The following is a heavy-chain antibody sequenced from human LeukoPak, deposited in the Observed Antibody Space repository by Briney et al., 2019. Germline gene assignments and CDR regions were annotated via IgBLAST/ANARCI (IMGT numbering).Heavy chain of an antibody. J-gene: IGHJ4*02. CDR1: GYTFTGYY. V-gene: IGHV1-2*02. Sequence: ASVKVSCKASGYTFTGYYMHWVRQAPGQGLEWMGWINPNSGGTNYAQKFQGRVTMTRDTSISTAYMELSRLRSDDTAVYYCARDDSSGYPLDYWGQGTLVTVSS. D-gene: IGHD3-22*01. CDR3: ARDDSSGYPLDY. CDR2: INPNSGGT.